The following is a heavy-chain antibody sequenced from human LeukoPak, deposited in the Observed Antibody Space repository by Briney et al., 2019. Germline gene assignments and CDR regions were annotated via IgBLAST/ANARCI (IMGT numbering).Heavy chain of an antibody. J-gene: IGHJ4*02. D-gene: IGHD3-10*01. CDR2: IYYSGST. CDR1: GCSISSSSYY. Sequence: PSETLSLTCTVSGCSISSSSYYWGWIRQPPGKGLEWIGSIYYSGSTYYNPSLKSRVTISVDTSKNQFSLKLSSVTAADTAVYYCASDMVRGVIFTDYWGQGTLVTVSS. CDR3: ASDMVRGVIFTDY. V-gene: IGHV4-39*01.